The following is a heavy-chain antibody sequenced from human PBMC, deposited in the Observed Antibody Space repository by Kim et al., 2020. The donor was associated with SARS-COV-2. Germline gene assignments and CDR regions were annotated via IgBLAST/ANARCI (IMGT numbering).Heavy chain of an antibody. Sequence: GESLKISCKGSGYDFPGYWIVWVRQMPGKGLEWMAMIFPTDSQSRYSPSFQGRVSVSADKSITTAYLQWSSLEASDTGMYYCARFGAATFRDWWFDSWGQ. CDR2: IFPTDSQS. D-gene: IGHD2-15*01. CDR3: ARFGAATFRDWWFDS. V-gene: IGHV5-51*01. CDR1: GYDFPGYW. J-gene: IGHJ5*02.